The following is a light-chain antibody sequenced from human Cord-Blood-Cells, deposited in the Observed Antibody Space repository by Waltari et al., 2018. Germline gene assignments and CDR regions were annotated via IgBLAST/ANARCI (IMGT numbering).Light chain of an antibody. Sequence: QSALTQPASVSGSPGQSITISCTGTSRDVGSYHLLSGYQQHPGKAPKRVIYEVSKRPSGVSNRFSGSKSGNTASLTISGLQAEDEADYYCCSYAGSSTYVFGTGTKVTVL. CDR2: EVS. CDR3: CSYAGSSTYV. V-gene: IGLV2-23*02. J-gene: IGLJ1*01. CDR1: SRDVGSYHL.